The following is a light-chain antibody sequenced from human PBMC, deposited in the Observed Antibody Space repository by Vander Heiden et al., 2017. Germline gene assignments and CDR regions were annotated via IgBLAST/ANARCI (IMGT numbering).Light chain of an antibody. CDR1: QSINIY. CDR2: AAS. CDR3: QQTDSYPLLT. J-gene: IGKJ3*01. Sequence: DIQMTQSPSSLSASVGDRVTITCRASQSINIYLNWYQQKPGKAPKLLTYAASSLQSRDPSRFSDSGYGTDFTLTISLRQPEDFAAYYCQQTDSYPLLTFSHRTKVDI. V-gene: IGKV1-39*01.